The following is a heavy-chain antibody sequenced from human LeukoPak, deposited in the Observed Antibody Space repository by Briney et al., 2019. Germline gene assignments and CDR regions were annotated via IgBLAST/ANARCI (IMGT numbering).Heavy chain of an antibody. Sequence: GASVKVSCKASGYTFTSYLMHWVRQAPGQRLEWMGWINAGNGNTKYSQEFQGRVTITRDTSASTAYMELSRLRSEDMAVYYCARGMLGAANNAFDIWGQGTMVTVSS. D-gene: IGHD1-26*01. J-gene: IGHJ3*02. V-gene: IGHV1-3*03. CDR3: ARGMLGAANNAFDI. CDR1: GYTFTSYL. CDR2: INAGNGNT.